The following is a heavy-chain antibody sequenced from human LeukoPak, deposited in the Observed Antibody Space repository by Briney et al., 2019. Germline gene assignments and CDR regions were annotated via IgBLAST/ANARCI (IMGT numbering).Heavy chain of an antibody. Sequence: GGSLRLSCVASGFSFGNYAMSWVRQAPGKGLQWVSQISGTGGATWYAGFARDRFTISRDNSKKTLYLQMPGLRVEDTAMYYCVKDPRDAYGTNWFVSWGQGTLLIVSS. V-gene: IGHV3-23*01. CDR2: ISGTGGAT. CDR3: VKDPRDAYGTNWFVS. CDR1: GFSFGNYA. J-gene: IGHJ5*01. D-gene: IGHD2-21*01.